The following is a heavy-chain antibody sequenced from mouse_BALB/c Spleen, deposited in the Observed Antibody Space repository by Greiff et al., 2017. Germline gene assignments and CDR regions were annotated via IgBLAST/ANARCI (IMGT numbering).Heavy chain of an antibody. Sequence: VQLQQSGAELVKPGASVKLSCTASGFNIKDTYMHWVKQRPEQGLEWIGRIDPANGNTKYDPKFQGKATITADTSSNTAYLQLSSLTSEDTAVYYCARSRANWGGGFAYWGQGTLVTVSA. V-gene: IGHV14-3*02. CDR1: GFNIKDTY. J-gene: IGHJ3*01. D-gene: IGHD4-1*01. CDR2: IDPANGNT. CDR3: ARSRANWGGGFAY.